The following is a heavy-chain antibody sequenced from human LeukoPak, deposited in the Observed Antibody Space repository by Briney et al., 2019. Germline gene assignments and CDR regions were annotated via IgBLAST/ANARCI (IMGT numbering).Heavy chain of an antibody. CDR3: ARRTYYDIWSGKPQTNYYYYMDV. D-gene: IGHD3-3*01. Sequence: SETLSLTCTVSGGSISSYYWSWIRQPPGKGLEWIGYIYYSGSTNYNPSLKSRVTISVDTSKNQFSLKLSSVTAADTAVYYCARRTYYDIWSGKPQTNYYYYMDVWGKGTTVTVSS. J-gene: IGHJ6*03. CDR2: IYYSGST. V-gene: IGHV4-59*08. CDR1: GGSISSYY.